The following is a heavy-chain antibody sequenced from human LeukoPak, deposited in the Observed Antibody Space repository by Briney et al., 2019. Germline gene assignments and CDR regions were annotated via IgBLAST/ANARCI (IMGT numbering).Heavy chain of an antibody. D-gene: IGHD3-3*01. J-gene: IGHJ3*02. Sequence: GGSLRLSCAASGFTFSDYYMSWIRQAPGKGLEWVGRIKSKTDGGTTDYAAPVKGRFTISRDDSKNTLYLQMNSLKTEDTAVYYCTTYDFWSVSYAFDIWGQGTMVTVSS. CDR3: TTYDFWSVSYAFDI. CDR1: GFTFSDYY. CDR2: IKSKTDGGTT. V-gene: IGHV3-15*01.